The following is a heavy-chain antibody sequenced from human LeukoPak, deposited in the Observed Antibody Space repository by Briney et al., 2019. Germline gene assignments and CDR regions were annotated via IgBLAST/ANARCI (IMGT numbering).Heavy chain of an antibody. J-gene: IGHJ4*02. V-gene: IGHV3-21*01. Sequence: GGSARLSCVASGFNFNTYTMNWVRQAPGKGLEWVASIISSSSHIYYADSLKGRFTISRDNAKNSVYLQMSSLRVEDTAVYYCARDLQDFDYWGQGTLVTVSS. CDR1: GFNFNTYT. CDR3: ARDLQDFDY. CDR2: IISSSSHI.